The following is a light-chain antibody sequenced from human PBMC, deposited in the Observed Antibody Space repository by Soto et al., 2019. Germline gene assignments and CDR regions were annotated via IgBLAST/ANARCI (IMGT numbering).Light chain of an antibody. CDR2: NTN. CDR1: SGSVSTSYY. V-gene: IGLV8-61*01. CDR3: MLYMGGGISV. Sequence: QTVVTQEPSFSVSPGGTVTLTCGLSSGSVSTSYYPSWYQQTPGQAPRTLIYNTNTRSSGVPDRFSGSILGNKAALTITGDQADDESDYYCMLYMGGGISVFGGGTKLTVL. J-gene: IGLJ3*02.